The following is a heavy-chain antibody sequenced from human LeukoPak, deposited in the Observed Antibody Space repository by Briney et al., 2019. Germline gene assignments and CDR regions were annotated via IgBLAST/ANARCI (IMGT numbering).Heavy chain of an antibody. D-gene: IGHD4/OR15-4a*01. V-gene: IGHV1-8*01. CDR3: ARPTMVAKNYFDY. J-gene: IGHJ4*02. CDR1: GYTFTSYD. CDR2: MNPNSGNT. Sequence: ASVKVSCKASGYTFTSYDINWVRQATGQGLEGMGWMNPNSGNTGYAQKFQGRVTMTRNTSISTAYMKLSSLRSEDTAVYYCARPTMVAKNYFDYWGQGTLVTVSS.